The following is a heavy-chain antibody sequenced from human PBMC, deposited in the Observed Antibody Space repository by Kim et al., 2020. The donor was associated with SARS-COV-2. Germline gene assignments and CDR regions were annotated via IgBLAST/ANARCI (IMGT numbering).Heavy chain of an antibody. CDR3: ARMAWELVPK. D-gene: IGHD1-26*01. J-gene: IGHJ4*02. Sequence: GGSLRLSCAASGFTFSSYGMNWVRQAPGKGLEWVSAISSSSTYIYYADSVKGRFTVSRDNAKNSLFLQMNSLRAEDTAVYYCARMAWELVPKWGQGTLVTVSS. V-gene: IGHV3-21*04. CDR1: GFTFSSYG. CDR2: ISSSSTYI.